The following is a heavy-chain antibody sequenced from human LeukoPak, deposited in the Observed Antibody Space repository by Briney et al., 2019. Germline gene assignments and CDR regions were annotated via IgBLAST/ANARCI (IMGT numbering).Heavy chain of an antibody. J-gene: IGHJ4*02. CDR3: ARAQDFSDSSGPNYLDF. CDR2: CYYTGIT. Sequence: SETLSLICTVSGGSINSGSYYWGWVRQTPNKGLEWIGNCYYTGITYYNPSLKSRVTISIDSSKNQFFLRLSSVTAADTAVYYCARAQDFSDSSGPNYLDFWGQGILVTVSS. CDR1: GGSINSGSYY. V-gene: IGHV4-39*07. D-gene: IGHD3-22*01.